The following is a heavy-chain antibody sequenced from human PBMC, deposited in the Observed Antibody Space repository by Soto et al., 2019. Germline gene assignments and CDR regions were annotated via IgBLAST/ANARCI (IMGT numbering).Heavy chain of an antibody. J-gene: IGHJ5*01. Sequence: GVSLRLSCAASGFPFRSYSMNWVRQAPGKGLEWVSSISSSSSYIYYADSVKGRFTISRDNTKNSVYLQMNSMRVEDTALYYCVRDGYCFISSCYGSGLDSWCPRSRVT. V-gene: IGHV3-21*04. D-gene: IGHD2-2*03. CDR3: VRDGYCFISSCYGSGLDS. CDR1: GFPFRSYS. CDR2: ISSSSSYI.